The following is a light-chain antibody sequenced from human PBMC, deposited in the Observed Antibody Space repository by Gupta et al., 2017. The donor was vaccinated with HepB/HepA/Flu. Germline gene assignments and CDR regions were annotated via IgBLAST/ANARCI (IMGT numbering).Light chain of an antibody. J-gene: IGKJ4*01. Sequence: EIVMTQSSATLSVSPGERATLSCRASQSISSNLAWYQQIPGQAPRLIIFGASTRATGVPARFSGSGSGTEFTLTISSLQSEDFAVYYCQQYKIRPLTFGGGTKVEIK. V-gene: IGKV3-15*01. CDR1: QSISSN. CDR3: QQYKIRPLT. CDR2: GAS.